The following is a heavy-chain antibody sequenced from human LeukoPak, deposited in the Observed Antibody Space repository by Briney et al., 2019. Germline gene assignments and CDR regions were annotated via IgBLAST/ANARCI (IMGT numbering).Heavy chain of an antibody. CDR1: GFTFTTYG. D-gene: IGHD6-19*01. Sequence: GGSLRLSCAASGFTFTTYGMSWVRQAPGKGLEWVSAISGSGGSTYYADSVKGRFTISRDNAKNSLYLQMNSLRAEDTAVYYCARNWKVAGIDYWGQGTLVTVSS. V-gene: IGHV3-23*01. CDR3: ARNWKVAGIDY. J-gene: IGHJ4*02. CDR2: ISGSGGST.